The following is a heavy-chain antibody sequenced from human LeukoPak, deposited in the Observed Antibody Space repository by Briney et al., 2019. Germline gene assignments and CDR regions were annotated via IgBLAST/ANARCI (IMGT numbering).Heavy chain of an antibody. J-gene: IGHJ4*02. V-gene: IGHV4-59*01. CDR3: ARVRGYYDSSGYDY. Sequence: SETLSLTCTVSGASISSYYWSWIRQPPGKGLEWIGYIYYSGSTNYDPALKSRVTISEDTSKNQISLKLSSVTAADTAVYYCARVRGYYDSSGYDYWGQGTLVTVSS. CDR2: IYYSGST. D-gene: IGHD3-22*01. CDR1: GASISSYY.